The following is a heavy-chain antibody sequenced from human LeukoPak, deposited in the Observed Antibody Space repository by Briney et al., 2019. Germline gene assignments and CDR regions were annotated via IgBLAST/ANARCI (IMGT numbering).Heavy chain of an antibody. J-gene: IGHJ3*02. CDR1: GFTFSSYG. D-gene: IGHD6-13*01. CDR3: ASSIAAAAHRAFDI. CDR2: ISYDGSNK. Sequence: PGRSLRLSCAASGFTFSSYGMHWVRQAPGKGLEWVAVISYDGSNKYYADSVKGRFTISRDNSKNTLYLQMNSLRAEDTAVYYCASSIAAAAHRAFDIWGQGTMVTVSS. V-gene: IGHV3-30*03.